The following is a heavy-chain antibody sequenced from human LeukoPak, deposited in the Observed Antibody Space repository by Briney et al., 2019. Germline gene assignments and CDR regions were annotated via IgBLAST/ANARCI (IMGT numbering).Heavy chain of an antibody. CDR2: TSSSGSTI. V-gene: IGHV3-48*03. D-gene: IGHD1-26*01. J-gene: IGHJ4*02. CDR1: GFTFSSYE. Sequence: GGSLRLSCAASGFTFSSYEMNWVRQAPGKGLEWVSYTSSSGSTIYYADSVKGRFTISRDNAKNTLYLQMNSLKSEDSAAYYCARGPAANSGNYYAGDYWGQGTLVTVSS. CDR3: ARGPAANSGNYYAGDY.